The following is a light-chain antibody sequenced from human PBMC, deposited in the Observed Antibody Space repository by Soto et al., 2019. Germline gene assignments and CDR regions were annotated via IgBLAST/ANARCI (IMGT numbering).Light chain of an antibody. Sequence: DIVITQSPASLSVSLGERATMNFKCLRSVLYKSNNKNHLAWYQQKPGQPPQLIIYWASTREAGVPERFSGSGSGTDFTLTISSLEAEDVAFYWCQQYFDVPFTFGGGTKVDIK. J-gene: IGKJ4*01. V-gene: IGKV4-1*01. CDR3: QQYFDVPFT. CDR1: RSVLYKSNNKNH. CDR2: WAS.